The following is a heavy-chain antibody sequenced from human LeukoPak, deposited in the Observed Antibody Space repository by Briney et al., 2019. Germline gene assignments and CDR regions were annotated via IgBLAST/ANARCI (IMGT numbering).Heavy chain of an antibody. V-gene: IGHV1-3*01. D-gene: IGHD3-16*02. CDR2: INAGNGNT. CDR1: GYTFTSYA. J-gene: IGHJ4*02. CDR3: ARDYDYLWGSYRANHNYFDY. Sequence: ASVKVSCKASGYTFTSYAMHWARQAPGQRLEWMGWINAGNGNTKYSQKFQGRVTITRDTSASTAYMELSSLTSEDTAVYYCARDYDYLWGSYRANHNYFDYWGQGTLVTVSS.